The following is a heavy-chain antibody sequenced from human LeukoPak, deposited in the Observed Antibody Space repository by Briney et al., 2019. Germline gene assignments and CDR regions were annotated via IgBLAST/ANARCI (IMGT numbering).Heavy chain of an antibody. J-gene: IGHJ3*02. D-gene: IGHD5-24*01. CDR3: AIRDGYNHAFDI. Sequence: PSETLSLTCSVSDGSINSYYWNWIRRPPGKGLEWIGYIYYNGNTNYSPSLKSRVTMSVDTSKNQFSLKLSSVTAADTAVYYCAIRDGYNHAFDIWGQGTMVTVSS. CDR2: IYYNGNT. V-gene: IGHV4-59*01. CDR1: DGSINSYY.